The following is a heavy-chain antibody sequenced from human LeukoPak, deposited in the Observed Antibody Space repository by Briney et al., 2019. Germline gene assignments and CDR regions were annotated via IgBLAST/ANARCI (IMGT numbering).Heavy chain of an antibody. CDR3: ARLVAAPYNWFDP. CDR1: GGSFSGYY. CDR2: INHSGST. Sequence: SETLSLTCAVYGGSFSGYYWSWIRQPPGKGLEWIGEINHSGSTNYNPSLKSRVTISVGTSKNQFSLKLSSVTAADTAVYYCARLVAAPYNWFDPWGQGTLVTVSS. J-gene: IGHJ5*02. D-gene: IGHD5-12*01. V-gene: IGHV4-34*01.